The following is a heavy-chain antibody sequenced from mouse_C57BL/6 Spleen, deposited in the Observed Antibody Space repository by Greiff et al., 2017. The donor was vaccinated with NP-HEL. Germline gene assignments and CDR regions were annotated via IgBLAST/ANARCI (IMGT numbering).Heavy chain of an antibody. CDR3: TTHGNYGAY. J-gene: IGHJ3*01. Sequence: EVQLQQSGAELVRPGASVKLSCTASGFNIKDDYMHWVKQRPEQGLEWIGWIDPENGDTEYASKFQGKATITADTSSNTAYLQLSSLTSEDTAVYYCTTHGNYGAYWGQGTLVTVSA. CDR1: GFNIKDDY. CDR2: IDPENGDT. V-gene: IGHV14-4*01. D-gene: IGHD2-1*01.